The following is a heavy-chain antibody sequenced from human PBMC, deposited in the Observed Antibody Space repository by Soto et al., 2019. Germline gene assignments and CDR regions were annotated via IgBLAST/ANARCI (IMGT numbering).Heavy chain of an antibody. J-gene: IGHJ6*02. CDR1: GYTFSSYG. D-gene: IGHD6-6*01. CDR3: ARLTFNSSGPKTMDV. Sequence: AASVKVSCKASGYTFSSYGISWVRQAPGQGLEWMGWISAYNGNTNYAQKLQGRVTMSTDTSTSTAYMELRSLRSDDTAMYYCARLTFNSSGPKTMDVWGQGTTVTVSS. V-gene: IGHV1-18*01. CDR2: ISAYNGNT.